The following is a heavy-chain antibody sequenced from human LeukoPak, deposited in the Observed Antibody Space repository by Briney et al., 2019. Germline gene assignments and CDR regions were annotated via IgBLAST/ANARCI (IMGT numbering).Heavy chain of an antibody. CDR2: IYTSGST. CDR1: GGSISSYY. CDR3: ARDIGYSSSWYEEGFDY. V-gene: IGHV4-4*07. D-gene: IGHD6-13*01. Sequence: SETLSLTCTVSGGSISSYYWSWIRQPAGKGLEWIGRIYTSGSTNYNPSLKSRVTMSVDTSKNQFSLKLSSVTAADTAVYYCARDIGYSSSWYEEGFDYWGQGTLVTVSS. J-gene: IGHJ4*02.